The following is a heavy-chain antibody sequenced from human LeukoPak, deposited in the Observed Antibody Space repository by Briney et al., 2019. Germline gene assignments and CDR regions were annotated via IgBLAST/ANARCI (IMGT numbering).Heavy chain of an antibody. CDR2: ISGSAGNT. J-gene: IGHJ4*02. V-gene: IGHV3-23*01. Sequence: GGSPRLSCAASGFTFSNYAMSWVRQAPGKGLEWVSTISGSAGNTYYADSVKGRFTISRDNSKNTLYLQMNSLRAEDTAVYYCAKSEALLIPFVSWGQGTLVTVSS. CDR3: AKSEALLIPFVS. CDR1: GFTFSNYA. D-gene: IGHD2-21*01.